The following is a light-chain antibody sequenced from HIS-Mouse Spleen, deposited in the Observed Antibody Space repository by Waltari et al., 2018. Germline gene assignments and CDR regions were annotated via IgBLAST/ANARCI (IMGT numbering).Light chain of an antibody. Sequence: SYDLTQPPSVSVSPGQTDRITGPGGALHNKYAYWYQQKPGQAPVLVIYDDSKRPSGTPERFSGSSSGTMATLTISGAQVEDEADYYCYATDSSGNHRVFGGGTKLTVL. V-gene: IGLV3-10*01. J-gene: IGLJ2*01. CDR2: DDS. CDR3: YATDSSGNHRV. CDR1: ALHNKY.